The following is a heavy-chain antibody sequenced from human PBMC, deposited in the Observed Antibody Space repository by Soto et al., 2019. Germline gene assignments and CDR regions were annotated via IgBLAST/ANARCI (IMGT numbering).Heavy chain of an antibody. Sequence: SSVKVSCKASGGTFSSYGSSWVRQAPGQGLEWMGGIMPIFGTANYAQKFQGRVTINADESTSTAYMELSSLRTEDTAVYYCAGRAHGIAVAILYWYLDLWGRGTLVTVSS. CDR3: AGRAHGIAVAILYWYLDL. J-gene: IGHJ2*01. V-gene: IGHV1-69*13. D-gene: IGHD6-19*01. CDR2: IMPIFGTA. CDR1: GGTFSSYG.